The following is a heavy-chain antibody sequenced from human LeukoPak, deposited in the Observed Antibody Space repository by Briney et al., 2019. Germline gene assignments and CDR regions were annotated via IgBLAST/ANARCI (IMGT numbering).Heavy chain of an antibody. D-gene: IGHD3-22*01. Sequence: GGSLRLSCAASEFTFSSYTMNWVRQAPGKGLEWVSSISSSSSYIYYADSVKGRFTISRDNAKNSLYLQMNSLRAEDTAVYYCARDRNQYDSSGYSYWGQGTLVTVSS. V-gene: IGHV3-21*01. CDR1: EFTFSSYT. CDR2: ISSSSSYI. CDR3: ARDRNQYDSSGYSY. J-gene: IGHJ4*02.